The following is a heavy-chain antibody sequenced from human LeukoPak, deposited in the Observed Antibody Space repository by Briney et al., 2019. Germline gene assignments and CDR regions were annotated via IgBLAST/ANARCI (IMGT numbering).Heavy chain of an antibody. V-gene: IGHV4-61*02. Sequence: SETLSLTCTVSGGSISSESNYWTWIRQPAGKGLEWIGRISPSGSTKFNASLKSRVTMSLDTSKNQFSLKLSSVTAADTAMYYCTRDGGNARTPSLFDYWGQGTLVTVSS. D-gene: IGHD2-8*01. CDR2: ISPSGST. J-gene: IGHJ4*02. CDR1: GGSISSESNY. CDR3: TRDGGNARTPSLFDY.